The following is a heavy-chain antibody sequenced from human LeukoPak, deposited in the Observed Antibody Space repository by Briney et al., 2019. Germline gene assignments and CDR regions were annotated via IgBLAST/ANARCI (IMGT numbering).Heavy chain of an antibody. V-gene: IGHV3-30-3*01. J-gene: IGHJ6*02. CDR1: GFTFSSYA. Sequence: GGSLRLSCAASGFTFSSYAMHWVRQAPGKWLGWLAVILYDGSNKYYADYVKGRFTISRDNSKNTLYLRMNSLRAEDTAVYYCAREGTEDILIPTYYYYGMDVWGQGTTVTVSS. CDR3: AREGTEDILIPTYYYYGMDV. CDR2: ILYDGSNK. D-gene: IGHD3-9*01.